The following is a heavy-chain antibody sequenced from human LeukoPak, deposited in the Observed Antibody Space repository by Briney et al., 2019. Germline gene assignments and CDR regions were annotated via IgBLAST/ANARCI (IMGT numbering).Heavy chain of an antibody. CDR3: ARDPIRITMIVVPRWASDI. CDR2: IYYSGST. J-gene: IGHJ3*02. D-gene: IGHD3-22*01. V-gene: IGHV4-39*07. CDR1: GGSISSSSYY. Sequence: PSETLSLTCTVSGGSISSSSYYWGWIRQPPGKGLEWIGSIYYSGSTYYNPSLKSRVTISVDTSKNQFSLKLSSVTAADTAVYYCARDPIRITMIVVPRWASDIWGQGTMVTVSS.